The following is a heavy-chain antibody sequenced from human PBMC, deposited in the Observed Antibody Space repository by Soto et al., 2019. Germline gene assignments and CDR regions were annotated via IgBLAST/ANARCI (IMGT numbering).Heavy chain of an antibody. CDR3: AREDFSSGLDV. Sequence: QVQLQQSGPGLVKPSETLSLTCTVSGGSIGSYYWSWIRQPPGKGLEWIGYIYESESTHYKPSLKSRVTISVDTSKNQFSLKLSSVTAADTAVYYCAREDFSSGLDVWGQGTTVTVSS. V-gene: IGHV4-59*01. CDR1: GGSIGSYY. J-gene: IGHJ6*02. CDR2: IYESEST.